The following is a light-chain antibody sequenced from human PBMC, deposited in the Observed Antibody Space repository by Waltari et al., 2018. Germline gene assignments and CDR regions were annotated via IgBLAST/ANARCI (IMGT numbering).Light chain of an antibody. V-gene: IGLV3-19*01. CDR3: HSRDSTSTRV. Sequence: SSELNQDPAVSVALGQTVKITCHGDSLRKFSASWYQQRPGQAPILVLYGPDYRPSGIPGRFSGSTSGGTASLTITGAQAEDEAVYYCHSRDSTSTRVFGGGTRLTV. CDR2: GPD. J-gene: IGLJ3*02. CDR1: SLRKFS.